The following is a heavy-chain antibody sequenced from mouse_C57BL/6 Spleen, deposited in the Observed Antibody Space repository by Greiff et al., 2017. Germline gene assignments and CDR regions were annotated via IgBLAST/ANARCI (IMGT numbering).Heavy chain of an antibody. CDR1: GFTFSSYA. V-gene: IGHV5-9-1*02. D-gene: IGHD6-1*01. CDR2: ISSGGDYI. Sequence: EVKVVESGEGLVKPGGSLKLSCAASGFTFSSYAMSWVRQTPEKRLEWVAYISSGGDYIYYADTVKGRFTISRDNARNTLYLQMSSLKSEDTAMYYCTRPSAVQYYYAMDYWGQGTSVTVSS. J-gene: IGHJ4*01. CDR3: TRPSAVQYYYAMDY.